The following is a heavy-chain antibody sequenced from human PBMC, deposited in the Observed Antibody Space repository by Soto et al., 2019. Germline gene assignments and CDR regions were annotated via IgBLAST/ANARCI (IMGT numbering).Heavy chain of an antibody. V-gene: IGHV5-51*01. CDR1: GYTFTNYW. Sequence: GESLKISCKGSGYTFTNYWIGWVRQMPGKGLEWMGIIYPGDSDTKYNPSFQGQVTISADKSISTAYLQWSSLKASDTAMYYCARLGDSSGYYPRHYYFDYWGQGTLVTV. J-gene: IGHJ4*02. D-gene: IGHD3-22*01. CDR3: ARLGDSSGYYPRHYYFDY. CDR2: IYPGDSDT.